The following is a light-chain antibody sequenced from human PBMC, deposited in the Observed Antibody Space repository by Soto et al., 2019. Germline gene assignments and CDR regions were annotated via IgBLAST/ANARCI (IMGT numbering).Light chain of an antibody. CDR3: AAWDDSLNGYV. J-gene: IGLJ1*01. CDR2: SNN. V-gene: IGLV1-44*01. CDR1: SSNIRSHT. Sequence: QSVLTQPPSASGTPGQRVTISCSGSSSNIRSHTVNWYQQLPGTAPKLLIYSNNQRPSGVPDRFSGSKSGTSASLAISGLQSEDEADYYCAAWDDSLNGYVFGTGTQLTVL.